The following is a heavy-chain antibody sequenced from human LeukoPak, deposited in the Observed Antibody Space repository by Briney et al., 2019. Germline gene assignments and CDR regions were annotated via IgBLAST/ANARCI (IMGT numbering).Heavy chain of an antibody. CDR3: ARGRRSSTFIASYMDV. V-gene: IGHV4-59*01. CDR2: IYHSGGT. D-gene: IGHD2-2*01. CDR1: GGSISGYY. Sequence: SETLSLTCTVSGGSISGYYWSWIRQPPGKGLEWIGYIYHSGGTNYNPSLKSRVTISVDTPKNQFSLKLSSVTAADTAVYYCARGRRSSTFIASYMDVWGKGTTVTVSS. J-gene: IGHJ6*03.